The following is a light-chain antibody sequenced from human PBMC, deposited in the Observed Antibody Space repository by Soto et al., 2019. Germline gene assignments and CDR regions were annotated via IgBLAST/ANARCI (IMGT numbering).Light chain of an antibody. J-gene: IGKJ5*01. Sequence: EIVMTQSPTILSVSPGERATLSCRASQSVRRNLAWYQKKTGQPPRLLMYGVYTRAPGTPARLSGSGYGTEFTITISSLQSEDFAVYYCQHRYNSIITFGQGTRLEIK. CDR1: QSVRRN. CDR2: GVY. CDR3: QHRYNSIIT. V-gene: IGKV3D-15*01.